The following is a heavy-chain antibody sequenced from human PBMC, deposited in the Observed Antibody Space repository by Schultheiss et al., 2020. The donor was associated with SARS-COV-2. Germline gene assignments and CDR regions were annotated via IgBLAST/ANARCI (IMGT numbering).Heavy chain of an antibody. J-gene: IGHJ2*01. CDR3: ARLPGGSYWHFDL. D-gene: IGHD2-15*01. V-gene: IGHV4-31*03. CDR2: IYYSGST. Sequence: SETLSLTCTVSGGSISSGGYYWSWIRQHPGKGLEWIGYIYYSGSTYYNPSLKSRVTISVDTSKNQFSLKLSSVTAADTAVYYCARLPGGSYWHFDLWGRGTLVTVSS. CDR1: GGSISSGGYY.